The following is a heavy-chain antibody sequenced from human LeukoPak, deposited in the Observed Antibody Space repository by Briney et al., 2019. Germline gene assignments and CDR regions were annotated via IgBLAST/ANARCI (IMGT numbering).Heavy chain of an antibody. CDR3: ARGGGSIAAAGPPEGVLDY. Sequence: PGGSLRLSCAASGFTFSSYSMNWVRQAPGKGLEWVSYISSSGSTIYYADSVKGRFTISRDNAKNSLYLQMNSLRAEDTAVYYCARGGGSIAAAGPPEGVLDYWGQGTLVTVSS. D-gene: IGHD6-13*01. J-gene: IGHJ4*02. CDR2: ISSSGSTI. V-gene: IGHV3-48*04. CDR1: GFTFSSYS.